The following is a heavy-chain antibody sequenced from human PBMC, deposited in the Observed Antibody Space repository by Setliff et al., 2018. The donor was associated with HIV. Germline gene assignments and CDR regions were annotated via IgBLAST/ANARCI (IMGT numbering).Heavy chain of an antibody. CDR1: GYSIGSGYY. CDR3: ARFSNTLNWFDP. V-gene: IGHV4-38-2*01. J-gene: IGHJ5*02. D-gene: IGHD4-4*01. CDR2: IYHSENP. Sequence: SETLSLTCSVSGYSIGSGYYWGWIRQPPGKGLEWIGNIYHSENPHYNPSLKSRVTISVDTSKNQFSLKLNSVTAADTAVYYCARFSNTLNWFDPWGQGTLVTVSS.